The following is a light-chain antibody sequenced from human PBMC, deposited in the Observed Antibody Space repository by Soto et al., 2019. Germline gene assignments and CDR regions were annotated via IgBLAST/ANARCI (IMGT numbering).Light chain of an antibody. V-gene: IGLV2-14*01. CDR1: ISDVGSNNY. CDR2: EVR. CDR3: NSHTSHTSSTIHVV. J-gene: IGLJ2*01. Sequence: QSALTQPASVSGSPGQSITISCTGTISDVGSNNYVSWYQQHPGKAPKLIIYEVRNRPSGVSNRFSASESGNTASLTISGLQAEDEADYYCNSHTSHTSSTIHVVFGGGTKVTVL.